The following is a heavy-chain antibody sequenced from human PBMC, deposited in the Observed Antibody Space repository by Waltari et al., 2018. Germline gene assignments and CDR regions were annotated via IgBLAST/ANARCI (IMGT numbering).Heavy chain of an antibody. CDR1: GGSMTNYY. Sequence: QVQLQESGPGLVQPSEALPLTCTVSGGSMTNYYWTWIRQPPGKGLEYIGYIYDSGATNXXPSLKSRITISIDTSMNQFXLKVTSVTAADTAVYYCARGDRAPSGYGTELDXWGQGTMVAVSS. CDR3: ARGDRAPSGYGTELDX. V-gene: IGHV4-59*01. D-gene: IGHD5-12*01. CDR2: IYDSGAT. J-gene: IGHJ4*02.